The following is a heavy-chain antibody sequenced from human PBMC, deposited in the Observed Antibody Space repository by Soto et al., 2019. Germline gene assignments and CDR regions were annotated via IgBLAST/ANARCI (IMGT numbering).Heavy chain of an antibody. CDR3: SRERTLYSIPKRYFAL. D-gene: IGHD2-8*01. V-gene: IGHV3-23*01. CDR1: GFSFSHYA. Sequence: EERLSESGGGLIQPGGSLRLSCAASGFSFSHYALSWVRQAPGKGLEWVSESSSDGGSTSYPDSVRGRFIISRDRSKETLDLKPNTVRLEDTAVSFCSRERTLYSIPKRYFALWGRGTLVTVSS. J-gene: IGHJ2*01. CDR2: SSSDGGST.